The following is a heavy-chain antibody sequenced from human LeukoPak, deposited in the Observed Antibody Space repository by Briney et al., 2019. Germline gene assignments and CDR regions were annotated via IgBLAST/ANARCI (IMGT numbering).Heavy chain of an antibody. CDR1: GGSFSGYY. Sequence: PSETLSLTCAVYGGSFSGYYWSWIRQPPGKGLEWIGEINHSGSTNYNPSLKSRVTISVDTSKNQFSLKLSSVTAADTAVYYCARGSLRYYYDSSGYYSPQFDYWGQGTLVTVSS. CDR2: INHSGST. J-gene: IGHJ4*02. V-gene: IGHV4-34*01. CDR3: ARGSLRYYYDSSGYYSPQFDY. D-gene: IGHD3-22*01.